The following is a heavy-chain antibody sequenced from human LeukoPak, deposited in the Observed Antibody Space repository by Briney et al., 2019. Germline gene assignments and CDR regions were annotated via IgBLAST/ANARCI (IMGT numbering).Heavy chain of an antibody. J-gene: IGHJ4*02. CDR3: ARGDYVWGSYRYNYFDY. D-gene: IGHD3-16*02. V-gene: IGHV3-48*01. CDR2: ISSSSSTI. CDR1: GFTFSSYS. Sequence: GGSLRLSCAASGFTFSSYSMNWVRQAPGKGLEWVSYISSSSSTIYYADSVKGRFTISRDNAKNSLYLQMNSLRAEDTAVHYCARGDYVWGSYRYNYFDYWGQGTLVTVSS.